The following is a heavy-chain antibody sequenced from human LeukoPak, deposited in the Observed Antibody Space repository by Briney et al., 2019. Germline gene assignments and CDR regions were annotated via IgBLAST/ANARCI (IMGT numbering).Heavy chain of an antibody. J-gene: IGHJ4*02. CDR2: ISAYNGNT. CDR1: GYTFTSYG. CDR3: ACGTYYYGSGSFD. Sequence: ASVKVSCKASGYTFTSYGISWVRQAPGQGLEWMGWISAYNGNTNYAQKLQGRVTMTTDTSTSTAYMELSRLRSDDTAVYYCACGTYYYGSGSFDWGQGTLVTVSS. V-gene: IGHV1-18*01. D-gene: IGHD3-10*01.